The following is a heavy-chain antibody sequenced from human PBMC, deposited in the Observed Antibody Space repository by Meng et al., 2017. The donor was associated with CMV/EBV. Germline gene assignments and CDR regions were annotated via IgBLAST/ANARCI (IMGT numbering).Heavy chain of an antibody. Sequence: GESLKISCAASGFTFSSYAMHWVRQAPGKGLEWVSSISSVRNYVDYVDSVKGRFTISRDNAKNSLFLQMNSLRADDTAVYYCARKGEYSGYDNYYGSVHWGQGTSVTVSS. V-gene: IGHV3-21*01. J-gene: IGHJ4*02. CDR2: ISSVRNYV. CDR3: ARKGEYSGYDNYYGSVH. D-gene: IGHD3-9*01. CDR1: GFTFSSYA.